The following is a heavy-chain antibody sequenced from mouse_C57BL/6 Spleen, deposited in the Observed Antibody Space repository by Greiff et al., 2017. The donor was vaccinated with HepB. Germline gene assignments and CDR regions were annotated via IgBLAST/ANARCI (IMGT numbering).Heavy chain of an antibody. D-gene: IGHD1-1*01. CDR1: GFNIKNTY. Sequence: EVQLQESVAELVRPGASVKLSCTASGFNIKNTYMHWVKQRPEQGLEWIGRIDPANGNTKYAPKFQGKATITADTSSNTAYLQLSSLTSEDTAIYYCAFITTVVAPYFDYWGQGTTLTVSS. CDR2: IDPANGNT. V-gene: IGHV14-3*01. J-gene: IGHJ2*01. CDR3: AFITTVVAPYFDY.